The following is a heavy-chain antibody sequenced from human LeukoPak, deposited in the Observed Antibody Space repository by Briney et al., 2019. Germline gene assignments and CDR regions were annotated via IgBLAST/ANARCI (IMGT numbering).Heavy chain of an antibody. CDR3: AREEGIATSGALEY. CDR1: GDSITSYY. V-gene: IGHV4-59*01. CDR2: IYHSGNT. J-gene: IGHJ4*02. D-gene: IGHD3-10*01. Sequence: SETLSLTCTVSGDSITSYYWSWIRQPPGKGLEWIGFIYHSGNTNYNPSLTTRVTMSVDTSKTQISLRLSSMTAADTAVYYCAREEGIATSGALEYWGQGILVTVSS.